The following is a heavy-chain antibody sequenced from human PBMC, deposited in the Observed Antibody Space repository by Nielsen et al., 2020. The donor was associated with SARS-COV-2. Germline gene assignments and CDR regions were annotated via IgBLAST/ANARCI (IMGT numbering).Heavy chain of an antibody. CDR1: GFTFSNAW. Sequence: GSLRLSCAASGFTFSNAWMRWVRQAPGKGLEWVSSISGSGGSTYYADSVKGRFTISRDNSKNTLDLQMNSLRADDTAVYYCAVDSSGWYGDYWGQGTLVTVSS. CDR2: ISGSGGST. CDR3: AVDSSGWYGDY. V-gene: IGHV3-23*01. D-gene: IGHD6-19*01. J-gene: IGHJ4*02.